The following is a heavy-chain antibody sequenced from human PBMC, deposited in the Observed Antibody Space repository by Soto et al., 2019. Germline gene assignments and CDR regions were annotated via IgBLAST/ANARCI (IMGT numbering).Heavy chain of an antibody. Sequence: PSETLSLTCTVSGGSISSGDYYWSWIRQPPGKGLEWIGYIYYSGSTYYNPSPKSRVTISVDTSKNQFSLKLSSVTAADTAVYYCARDNILGILYGGMDVWGQGTTVTV. CDR3: ARDNILGILYGGMDV. D-gene: IGHD3-3*01. CDR2: IYYSGST. CDR1: GGSISSGDYY. J-gene: IGHJ6*02. V-gene: IGHV4-30-4*01.